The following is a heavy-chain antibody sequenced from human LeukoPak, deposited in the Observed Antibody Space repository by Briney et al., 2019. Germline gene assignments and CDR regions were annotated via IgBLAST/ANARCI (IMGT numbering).Heavy chain of an antibody. CDR3: ARDRGSGPGAFDI. CDR2: IFYSGST. V-gene: IGHV4-59*01. Sequence: PSETLSLTCTVSGGSINNYYWSWIRQPPGKGPELIGYIFYSGSTDYNPSLKSRVTISVDTSKNQFSLKLNSVTTADTAVYYCARDRGSGPGAFDIWGQGTMVTVSS. D-gene: IGHD6-19*01. CDR1: GGSINNYY. J-gene: IGHJ3*02.